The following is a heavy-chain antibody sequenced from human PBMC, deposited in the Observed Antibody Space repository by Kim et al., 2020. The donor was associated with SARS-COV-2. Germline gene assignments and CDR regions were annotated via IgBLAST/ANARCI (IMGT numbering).Heavy chain of an antibody. CDR1: GFTFSSYA. CDR2: ISYDGRNK. V-gene: IGHV3-30*04. Sequence: GGSLRLSCAASGFTFSSYAMHWVRQAPGKGLEWVSVISYDGRNKYYADSVKGRFTISRDNSKNTLYLQMNSLRAEDTAVYYCARDKGFITMVRGGAYWGQGPLVTVSP. D-gene: IGHD3-10*01. J-gene: IGHJ4*02. CDR3: ARDKGFITMVRGGAY.